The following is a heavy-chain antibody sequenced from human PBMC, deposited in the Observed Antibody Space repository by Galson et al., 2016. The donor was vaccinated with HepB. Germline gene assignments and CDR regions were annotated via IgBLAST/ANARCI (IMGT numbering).Heavy chain of an antibody. CDR1: GGSVRSDTYY. J-gene: IGHJ4*02. D-gene: IGHD3-16*01. CDR3: ARDRGSVGAYFDY. Sequence: SETLSLTCTVSGGSVRSDTYYWSWIRQPPGKGLEWIGHIYHSGNTNYNPSLKSRVTISVDTSKNQFSLKLSSLTAADTAVYYCARDRGSVGAYFDYWGQGTLVTVSS. V-gene: IGHV4-61*01. CDR2: IYHSGNT.